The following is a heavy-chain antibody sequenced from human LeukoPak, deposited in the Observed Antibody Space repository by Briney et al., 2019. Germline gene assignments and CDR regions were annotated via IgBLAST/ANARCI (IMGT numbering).Heavy chain of an antibody. D-gene: IGHD6-13*01. Sequence: GRSLRLSCAASGFTFSSYAMHWVRQAPGKGLEWVAVISYDGSNKYYADSVKGRFTISRDNSKNTLYLQMNSLRAEDTAVYYCAKDGSSSWSGSVYFDYWGQGTLVTVSS. J-gene: IGHJ4*02. V-gene: IGHV3-30*04. CDR1: GFTFSSYA. CDR3: AKDGSSSWSGSVYFDY. CDR2: ISYDGSNK.